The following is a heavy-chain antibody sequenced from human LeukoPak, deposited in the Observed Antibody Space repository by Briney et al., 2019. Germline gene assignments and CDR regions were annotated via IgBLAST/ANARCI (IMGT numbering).Heavy chain of an antibody. V-gene: IGHV1-69*05. J-gene: IGHJ3*02. CDR3: ARAPFYFDSSGYSMDAFDI. Sequence: ATVKVSCKASGGTFSNHAVSWVRQAPGQELEWMGGTTPIFGSANYAQKFQGRVTIATDESTSTAYMELSSLRSEDTAVYYCARAPFYFDSSGYSMDAFDIWGQGTMVTVSS. D-gene: IGHD3-22*01. CDR2: TTPIFGSA. CDR1: GGTFSNHA.